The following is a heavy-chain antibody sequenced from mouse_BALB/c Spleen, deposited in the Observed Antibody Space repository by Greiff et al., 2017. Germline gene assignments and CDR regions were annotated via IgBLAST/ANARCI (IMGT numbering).Heavy chain of an antibody. CDR2: ISYSGST. J-gene: IGHJ4*01. CDR3: ARSHGYAMDY. V-gene: IGHV3-2*02. CDR1: GYSITSDYA. Sequence: EVQRVESGPGLVKPSQSLSLTCTVTGYSITSDYAWNWIRQFPGNKLEWMGYISYSGSTSYNPSLKSRISITRDTSKNQFFLQLNSVTTEDTATYCCARSHGYAMDYWGQGTSVTVSS.